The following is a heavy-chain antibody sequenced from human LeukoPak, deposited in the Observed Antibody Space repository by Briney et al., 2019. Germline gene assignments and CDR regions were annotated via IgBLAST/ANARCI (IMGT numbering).Heavy chain of an antibody. CDR2: IYHDGRT. CDR1: GDAISSYY. Sequence: SETLSLTCTVSGDAISSYYWNWIRQPPGKGLEWIGEIYHDGRTNYDPSLKSRVTISVDKSNNQFSLKLRSVTAADTAVYYCAGIVVVVAATLPAFDIWGQGTMVTVSS. V-gene: IGHV4-59*12. CDR3: AGIVVVVAATLPAFDI. D-gene: IGHD2-15*01. J-gene: IGHJ3*02.